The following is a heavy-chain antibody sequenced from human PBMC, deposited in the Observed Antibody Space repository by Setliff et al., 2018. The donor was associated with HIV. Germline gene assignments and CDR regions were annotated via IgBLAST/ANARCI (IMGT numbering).Heavy chain of an antibody. D-gene: IGHD4-17*01. CDR3: ARDGSKADYGDYQGYWYFDL. Sequence: AASVKVSCKASGYTFRSYGISWVRQAPGQGLEWMGWISTYNGNTNYAQKVQGRVTMTADTSTSTAYMELRSLRSDDTAVYYCARDGSKADYGDYQGYWYFDLWGRGTLVTVSS. CDR1: GYTFRSYG. J-gene: IGHJ2*01. V-gene: IGHV1-18*01. CDR2: ISTYNGNT.